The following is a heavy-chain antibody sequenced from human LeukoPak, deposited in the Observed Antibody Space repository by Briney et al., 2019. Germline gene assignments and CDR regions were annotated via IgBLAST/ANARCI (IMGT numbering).Heavy chain of an antibody. CDR1: GFTFSSYG. V-gene: IGHV3-30*18. Sequence: GGSLRLSCAASGFTFSSYGMHWVRQAPGKGLEWVAVTSYDGSNKYYADPVKGRFTISRDNSKNTLYLQMNSLRVEDTAVYYCAKDVRALNNYGSGSSGFYWGQGTLVTVSS. J-gene: IGHJ4*02. D-gene: IGHD3-10*01. CDR3: AKDVRALNNYGSGSSGFY. CDR2: TSYDGSNK.